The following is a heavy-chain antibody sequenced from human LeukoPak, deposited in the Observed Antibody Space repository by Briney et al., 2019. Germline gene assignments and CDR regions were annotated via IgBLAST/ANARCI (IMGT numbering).Heavy chain of an antibody. D-gene: IGHD2-2*01. CDR3: ARAPNIVVVPAAIKDAFDI. V-gene: IGHV4-59*12. J-gene: IGHJ3*02. CDR1: GGSISSYY. Sequence: SETLSLTCTVSGGSISSYYWSWIRQPPGKGLEWIGYIYYSGSTNYDPSLKSRVTISVDTSKNQFSLKLSSVTAADTAVYYCARAPNIVVVPAAIKDAFDIWGQGTMVTVSS. CDR2: IYYSGST.